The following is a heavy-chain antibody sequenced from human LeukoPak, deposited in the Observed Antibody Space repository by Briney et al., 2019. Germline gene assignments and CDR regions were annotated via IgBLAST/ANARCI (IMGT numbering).Heavy chain of an antibody. Sequence: PGGSLRLSCAASGFTFSSYGMHWVRQAPGKGLDWVAVISYDGSNKYYADSVKGRFTISRDNSKNTLYLQMKSLRAEDTAVYYCAKDEVDIVATGPLLGYWGQGTLVTVSS. V-gene: IGHV3-30*18. CDR3: AKDEVDIVATGPLLGY. J-gene: IGHJ4*02. CDR1: GFTFSSYG. CDR2: ISYDGSNK. D-gene: IGHD5-12*01.